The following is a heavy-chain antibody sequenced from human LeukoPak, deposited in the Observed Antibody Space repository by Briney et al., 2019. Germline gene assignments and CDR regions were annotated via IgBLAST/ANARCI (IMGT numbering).Heavy chain of an antibody. CDR1: GFSFSSFW. CDR3: ARDGTILGVISRY. D-gene: IGHD3-3*01. J-gene: IGHJ4*02. Sequence: GGSLRLSCAASGFSFSSFWMSWVRQAPGKGLEWVGNIKQDGSEKYYADSVKGRFTISRDNAKNSLYLQMNNLRVDDTAAYYCARDGTILGVISRYWGQGTLVTVSS. CDR2: IKQDGSEK. V-gene: IGHV3-7*03.